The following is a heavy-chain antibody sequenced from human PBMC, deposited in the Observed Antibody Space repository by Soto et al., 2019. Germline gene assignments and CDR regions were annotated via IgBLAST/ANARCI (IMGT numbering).Heavy chain of an antibody. CDR3: ARDFLYRSGARGGYFQD. Sequence: GGSLRLSCAASVFTFSSYAMHWVRDSPGKWLEWVAVISYDGSNKYYADSVKGRFTISRDNSKNTLYLQMNSLRAEDTAVYYCARDFLYRSGARGGYFQDWGQGTLVNVS. J-gene: IGHJ4*02. D-gene: IGHD3-10*01. CDR1: VFTFSSYA. CDR2: ISYDGSNK. V-gene: IGHV3-30-3*01.